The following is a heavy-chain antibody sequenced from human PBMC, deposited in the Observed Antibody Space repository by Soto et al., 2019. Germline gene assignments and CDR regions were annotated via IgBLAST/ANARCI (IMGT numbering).Heavy chain of an antibody. CDR3: ATGYSYGQRSAYYYGMDV. Sequence: GGSLRLSCAASGFTFSSYAMSWVRQAPGKGLEWVSAISGSGGSTYYADSVKGRFTISRDNSKNTLYLQMNSLRAEDTAVYYCATGYSYGQRSAYYYGMDVWGQGTTVTVSS. D-gene: IGHD5-18*01. V-gene: IGHV3-23*01. CDR1: GFTFSSYA. CDR2: ISGSGGST. J-gene: IGHJ6*02.